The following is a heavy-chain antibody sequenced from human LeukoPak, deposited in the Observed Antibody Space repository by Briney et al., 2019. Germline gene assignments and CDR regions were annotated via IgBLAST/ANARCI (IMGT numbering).Heavy chain of an antibody. J-gene: IGHJ6*03. CDR1: GYTFTSYG. CDR2: ISAYNGNT. D-gene: IGHD3-9*01. CDR3: ARETKYYDILTGSAGYYMDV. Sequence: ASVKVSCKASGYTFTSYGISWVRQAPGQGLEWMGWISAYNGNTNYAQKLQGRVTMTTDTSTSTAYMELRSLRSDDTAVYYCARETKYYDILTGSAGYYMDVWGKGTTVTISS. V-gene: IGHV1-18*01.